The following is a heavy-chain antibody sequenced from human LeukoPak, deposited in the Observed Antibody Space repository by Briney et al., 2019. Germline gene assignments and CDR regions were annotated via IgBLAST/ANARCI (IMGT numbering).Heavy chain of an antibody. Sequence: GGSLRLSCAASGFTVSNNYMSWVRQAPGKGLEWVSVIYSGGTTYYADSVKGRFTISRDNSKNTLYLQMNCLRAEDTAVYYCARTDCSGSSCYKIYYFDYWGQGTLVTVSS. CDR2: IYSGGTT. D-gene: IGHD2-15*01. V-gene: IGHV3-53*01. CDR3: ARTDCSGSSCYKIYYFDY. J-gene: IGHJ4*02. CDR1: GFTVSNNY.